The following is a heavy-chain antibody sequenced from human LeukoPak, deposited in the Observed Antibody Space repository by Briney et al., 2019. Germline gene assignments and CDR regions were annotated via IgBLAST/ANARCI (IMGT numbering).Heavy chain of an antibody. CDR1: GFTFDDYA. J-gene: IGHJ3*02. V-gene: IGHV3-9*01. D-gene: IGHD2-15*01. CDR3: AKRMGSEGDAFCI. Sequence: PGGSLRLSCAASGFTFDDYAMHWVRQAPGKGLEWVSGISWNSGSIGYADSVKGRFTISRDNAKNSLYLQINSQRAEDTAWYYCAKRMGSEGDAFCIWGQGTMVTVSS. CDR2: ISWNSGSI.